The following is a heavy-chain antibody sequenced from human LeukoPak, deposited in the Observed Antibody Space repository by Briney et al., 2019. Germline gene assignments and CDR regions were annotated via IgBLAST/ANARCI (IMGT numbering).Heavy chain of an antibody. Sequence: GGSLRLSCSASGFTFSSYAMHWVRQAPGKGLEYVSAISSNGGSTYYADSVKGRFTISRDNSKNTLYLQMNSLRAEDTAVYYCARDGQRGFDPWGQGTLVTVSS. V-gene: IGHV3-64*04. J-gene: IGHJ5*02. CDR2: ISSNGGST. CDR3: ARDGQRGFDP. CDR1: GFTFSSYA. D-gene: IGHD3-10*01.